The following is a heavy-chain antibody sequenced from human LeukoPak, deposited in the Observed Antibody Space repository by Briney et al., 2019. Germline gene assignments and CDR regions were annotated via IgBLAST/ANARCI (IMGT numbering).Heavy chain of an antibody. Sequence: SETLSLTCTVSDGSISSYYWSWIRQPPGKGLEWIGYSYYSGSTNYNPSLKSRVTISVDTSKNQFSLKLSSVTAADTAVYYCAREDVDTAMIDWGQGTLVTVSS. J-gene: IGHJ4*02. CDR1: DGSISSYY. CDR2: SYYSGST. V-gene: IGHV4-59*01. D-gene: IGHD5-18*01. CDR3: AREDVDTAMID.